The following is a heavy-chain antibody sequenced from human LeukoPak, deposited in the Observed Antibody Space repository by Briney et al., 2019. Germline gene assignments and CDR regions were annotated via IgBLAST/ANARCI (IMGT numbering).Heavy chain of an antibody. V-gene: IGHV3-11*03. D-gene: IGHD3-10*01. CDR1: GFTFSDYY. J-gene: IGHJ4*02. Sequence: GGSLRLSCAASGFTFSDYYMSCIRQAPGKGLEWVSYISSSSSYANYADSVKGRFTISRDNAKNSLYLQMNSLRAEDTAVYYCARSLQLLWFGELPLDYWGQGTLVTVSS. CDR3: ARSLQLLWFGELPLDY. CDR2: ISSSSSYA.